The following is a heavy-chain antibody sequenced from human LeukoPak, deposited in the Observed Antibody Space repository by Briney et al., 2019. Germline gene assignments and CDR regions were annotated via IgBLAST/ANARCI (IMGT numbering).Heavy chain of an antibody. J-gene: IGHJ6*02. V-gene: IGHV5-51*01. CDR2: IYPGDSDT. CDR1: GYSFTSYW. Sequence: GESLTISFKGSGYSFTSYWIGCVRQMPGKGLEWRGIIYPGDSDTKYSPSFQGQVTISADKSISTAYLQWSSLKASDTAMYYCARVSTVTTDYYYGMDVWGQGTTVTVSS. CDR3: ARVSTVTTDYYYGMDV. D-gene: IGHD4-4*01.